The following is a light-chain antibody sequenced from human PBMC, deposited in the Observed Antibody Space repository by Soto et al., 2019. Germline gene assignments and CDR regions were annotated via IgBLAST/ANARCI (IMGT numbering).Light chain of an antibody. CDR1: QSVSTD. CDR2: GAS. CDR3: HQYNYWPPET. V-gene: IGKV3-15*01. Sequence: EIVLTQSPGTLSLSPGDRATLSCRASQSVSTDLAWYQRKPGQAPRLLIFGASTRATGIPARFSGSGSGTEFILTISSLQSEDSAVYYCHQYNYWPPETFGQGTKVDI. J-gene: IGKJ1*01.